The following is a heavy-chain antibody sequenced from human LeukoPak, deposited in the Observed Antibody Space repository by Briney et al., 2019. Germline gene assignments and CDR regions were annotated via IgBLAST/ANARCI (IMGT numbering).Heavy chain of an antibody. V-gene: IGHV3-23*01. D-gene: IGHD6-25*01. CDR2: ISNSDSGGST. Sequence: GSLRLSCAASGFSFSNYAMSWVRQAPGKGLGRVSTISNSDSGGSTYYPDSVKGRFTISRDNSKNTLYLQMNSLRAEDTAVYYCAKNRGVSISGWYLDSWGQGALVTVSS. CDR1: GFSFSNYA. CDR3: AKNRGVSISGWYLDS. J-gene: IGHJ4*02.